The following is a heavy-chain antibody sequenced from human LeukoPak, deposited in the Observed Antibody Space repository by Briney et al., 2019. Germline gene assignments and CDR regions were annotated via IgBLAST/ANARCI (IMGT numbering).Heavy chain of an antibody. J-gene: IGHJ5*02. CDR1: GFTLSSYW. Sequence: GGSLRLSCSASGFTLSSYWMHWVRQAPGKGLVWVSRINSDGINTSYADSVKGRFTISRDNAKNTLNLQMNSLRAEDTAVYYCARDLGQYYDTSDNWFDPWGQGTLVTVSS. CDR2: INSDGINT. CDR3: ARDLGQYYDTSDNWFDP. D-gene: IGHD3-22*01. V-gene: IGHV3-74*01.